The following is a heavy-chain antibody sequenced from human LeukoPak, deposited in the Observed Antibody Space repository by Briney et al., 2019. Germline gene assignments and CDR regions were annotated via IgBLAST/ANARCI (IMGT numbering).Heavy chain of an antibody. J-gene: IGHJ4*02. D-gene: IGHD2-2*02. CDR3: ARDSPRYCSSTSCYKDY. CDR2: ISAYNGNT. CDR1: GYTFTSYG. Sequence: ASVKVSCKASGYTFTSYGISWVRQAPGQGLEWMGWISAYNGNTNYAQKLQGRVTMTTDTSTSTAYMELRSLRSDDTAVYYCARDSPRYCSSTSCYKDYWGQGTLVTVSS. V-gene: IGHV1-18*01.